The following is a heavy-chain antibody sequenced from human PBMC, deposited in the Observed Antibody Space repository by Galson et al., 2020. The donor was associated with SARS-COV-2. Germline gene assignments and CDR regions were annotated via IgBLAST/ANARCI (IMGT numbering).Heavy chain of an antibody. J-gene: IGHJ5*02. CDR3: AKEGGSSGKAGWFDP. CDR1: GITFSSSV. V-gene: IGHV3-30*18. Sequence: GESLKISCEASGITFSSSVMHWVRQAPGRGLEWVAGISYDGNNKHYADSMKGRFTISRDNSKNTLYLQMDNLRAEDTAIYYCAKEGGSSGKAGWFDPWGQGTLVTVSS. CDR2: ISYDGNNK. D-gene: IGHD3-22*01.